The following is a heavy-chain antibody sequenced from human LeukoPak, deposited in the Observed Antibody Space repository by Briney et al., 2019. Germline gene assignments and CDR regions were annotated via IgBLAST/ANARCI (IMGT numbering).Heavy chain of an antibody. J-gene: IGHJ4*02. CDR1: EFTFSIYW. CDR3: ARDTTSFPDY. D-gene: IGHD1-1*01. CDR2: ISSDGSNT. Sequence: SGGSLRLSCAASEFTFSIYWMHWVRQAPGKGLVWVSRISSDGSNTMYADSVKGRFTISRDNAKNTLFLQMNSLRVEDTAVYYCARDTTSFPDYWGQGTLVTVSS. V-gene: IGHV3-74*03.